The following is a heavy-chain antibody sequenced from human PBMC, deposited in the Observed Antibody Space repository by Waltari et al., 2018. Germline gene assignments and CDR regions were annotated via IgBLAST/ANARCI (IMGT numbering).Heavy chain of an antibody. CDR2: IKPGGGEK. Sequence: EVQLVESGGGLVQPGGSLRLSCATSGFTFSSNWMSWVRQAPGKRLGGVANIKPGGGEKSYVDSVKGRFTIARDDAKNSLYLQMNSLRAEDTAVYYCARDFRGGDDLFRGQGTLVTVSS. CDR3: ARDFRGGDDLF. D-gene: IGHD4-17*01. V-gene: IGHV3-7*01. CDR1: GFTFSSNW. J-gene: IGHJ4*02.